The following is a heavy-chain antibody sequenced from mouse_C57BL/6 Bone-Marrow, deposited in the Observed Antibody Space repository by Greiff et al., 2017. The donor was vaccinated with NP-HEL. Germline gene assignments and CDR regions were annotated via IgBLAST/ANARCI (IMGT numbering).Heavy chain of an antibody. J-gene: IGHJ4*01. V-gene: IGHV1-42*01. Sequence: VQLQQSGPELVKPGASVKISCKASGYSFTGYYMNWVKQSPEKSLEWIGEINPRTGGTTYNQKFKAKATLTVDKSSSTAYMQLKSLTFEDSEVYYCASGDSNYEAMDYWGQGTSVTVSS. CDR2: INPRTGGT. CDR1: GYSFTGYY. CDR3: ASGDSNYEAMDY. D-gene: IGHD2-5*01.